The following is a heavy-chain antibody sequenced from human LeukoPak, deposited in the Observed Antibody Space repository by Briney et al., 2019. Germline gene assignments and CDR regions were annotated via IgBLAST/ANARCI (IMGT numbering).Heavy chain of an antibody. CDR3: ARLDYYYGMDV. CDR1: GFTFSSYA. Sequence: GGSLRLSCAASGFTFSSYAMHWVRQGPGKGLEGGAAILYVGSNKYYADSVKGRFTISRDNSKNTLYLQMTSLRAEDTAVYYCARLDYYYGMDVWGQGTPVTVSS. V-gene: IGHV3-30-3*01. CDR2: ILYVGSNK. J-gene: IGHJ6*02.